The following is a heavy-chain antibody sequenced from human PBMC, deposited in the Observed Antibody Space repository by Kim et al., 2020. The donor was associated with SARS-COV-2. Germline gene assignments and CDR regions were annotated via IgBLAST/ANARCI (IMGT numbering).Heavy chain of an antibody. D-gene: IGHD6-19*01. CDR3: ARARIAVAYKIDY. V-gene: IGHV4-34*01. Sequence: SETLSLTCAVYGGSFSGYYWSWIRQPPGKGLEWIGEINHSGSTNYNPSLKSRVTISVDTSKNQFSLKLSSVTAADTAVYYCARARIAVAYKIDYWGQGTL. CDR1: GGSFSGYY. CDR2: INHSGST. J-gene: IGHJ4*02.